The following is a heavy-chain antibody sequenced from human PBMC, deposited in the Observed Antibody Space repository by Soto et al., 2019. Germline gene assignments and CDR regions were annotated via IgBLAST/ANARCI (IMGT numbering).Heavy chain of an antibody. CDR2: ISSSAVST. CDR3: ARDRLKGYSSSWYKDY. CDR1: GFTFSSYA. J-gene: IGHJ4*02. D-gene: IGHD6-13*01. Sequence: GGSLRLSCAASGFTFSSYAMSWVRQAPGMGLEWVSDISSSAVSTHYADSVKGRFTVSRDNSKKTLYLQMNSLRAEDTAVYYCARDRLKGYSSSWYKDYWGQGNLVTVSS. V-gene: IGHV3-23*01.